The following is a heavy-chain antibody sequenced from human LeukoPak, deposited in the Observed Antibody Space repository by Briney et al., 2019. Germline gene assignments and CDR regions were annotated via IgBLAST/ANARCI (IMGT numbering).Heavy chain of an antibody. D-gene: IGHD4-17*01. J-gene: IGHJ4*02. V-gene: IGHV4-39*01. CDR2: IYYSGDT. Sequence: PSETLSLTCAVSGAFIDTTSYYCGWIRQPPGKGLEWIGSIYYSGDTHYTPSLKSRVTISADTSKNQFSLKLCSMTAADTTVYYCAIDYGDYPDYWGQGTLVSVSS. CDR3: AIDYGDYPDY. CDR1: GAFIDTTSYY.